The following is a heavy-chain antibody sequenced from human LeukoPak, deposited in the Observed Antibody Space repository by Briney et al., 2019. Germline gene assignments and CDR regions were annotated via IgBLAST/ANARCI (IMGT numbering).Heavy chain of an antibody. Sequence: GGSLRLSCAASGFTFSSYAMSWVRQAPGKGLEWVSAISGSGGSTYYADSVKGRFTISRDNSKNTLYLQMNSLRAEDTAVYYCAKTVAVAHYYYYYYMDVWGKGTTVTVSS. D-gene: IGHD6-19*01. CDR3: AKTVAVAHYYYYYYMDV. CDR1: GFTFSSYA. V-gene: IGHV3-23*01. J-gene: IGHJ6*03. CDR2: ISGSGGST.